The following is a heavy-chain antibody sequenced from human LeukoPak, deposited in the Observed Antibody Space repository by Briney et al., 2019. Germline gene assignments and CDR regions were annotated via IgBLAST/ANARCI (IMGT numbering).Heavy chain of an antibody. V-gene: IGHV4-61*08. CDR1: GGSISSGGYY. J-gene: IGHJ6*02. CDR2: IYYSGST. Sequence: SGTLSLTCTVSGGSISSGGYYWSWIRQPPGKGLEWIGYIYYSGSTNYNPSLKSRVTISVDTSKNQFSLKLSSVTAADTAVYYCARDRSMVRGGYYYGMDVWGQGTTVTVSS. D-gene: IGHD3-10*01. CDR3: ARDRSMVRGGYYYGMDV.